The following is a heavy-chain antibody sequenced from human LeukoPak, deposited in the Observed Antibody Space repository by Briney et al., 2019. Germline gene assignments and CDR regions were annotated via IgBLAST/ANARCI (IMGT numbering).Heavy chain of an antibody. Sequence: GGSLRLSCTASGFTFGDYAMSWVRQAPGKGLEWVGFIRSKAYGGTTEYAASVKGRFTITRDDSKSIAYLQMNSLKTEDTAVYYCTRDHKGYSDYWIYYYYYGMDVWGQGTTVTVSS. CDR1: GFTFGDYA. CDR3: TRDHKGYSDYWIYYYYYGMDV. CDR2: IRSKAYGGTT. D-gene: IGHD4-11*01. J-gene: IGHJ6*02. V-gene: IGHV3-49*04.